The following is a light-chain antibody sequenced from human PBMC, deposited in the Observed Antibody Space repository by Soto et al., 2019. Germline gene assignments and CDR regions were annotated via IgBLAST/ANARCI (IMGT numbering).Light chain of an antibody. CDR2: DDS. CDR3: QVWDSRDDHRV. Sequence: SYELTQPPSVSVAPGQTARITCGGNRIGSKSVHWFQQKPGQAPVLVVHDDSDRPSGIPERFSGSNSGGTATLTISRVEAGDEAEYYCQVWDSRDDHRVFGGGTKVTVL. CDR1: RIGSKS. V-gene: IGLV3-21*02. J-gene: IGLJ2*01.